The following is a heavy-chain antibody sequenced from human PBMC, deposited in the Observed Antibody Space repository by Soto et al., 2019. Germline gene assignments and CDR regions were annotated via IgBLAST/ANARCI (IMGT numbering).Heavy chain of an antibody. J-gene: IGHJ4*02. CDR1: GGSISSYY. CDR3: ARKTRGYSYGHFDY. Sequence: SETLSLTCTVSGGSISSYYWSWIRQPPGKGLEWIGYIYYSGSTNYNPSLKSRVTISVDTSKNQFSLKLSSVTAADTAVYYCARKTRGYSYGHFDYWGQGTLVTVS. V-gene: IGHV4-59*01. D-gene: IGHD5-18*01. CDR2: IYYSGST.